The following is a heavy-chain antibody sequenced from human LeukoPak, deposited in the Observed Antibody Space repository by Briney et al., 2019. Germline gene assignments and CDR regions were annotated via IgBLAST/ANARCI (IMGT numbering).Heavy chain of an antibody. V-gene: IGHV1-46*01. Sequence: ASVKVPCKASGYTFTSYYMHWVRQAPGQGLEWMGIINPSGGSTSYAQKFQGRVTMTRDTSTSTVYMELSSLRSEDTAVYYCARAGAIRNWFDPWGQGTLVTVSS. CDR2: INPSGGST. CDR3: ARAGAIRNWFDP. J-gene: IGHJ5*02. CDR1: GYTFTSYY. D-gene: IGHD2-2*01.